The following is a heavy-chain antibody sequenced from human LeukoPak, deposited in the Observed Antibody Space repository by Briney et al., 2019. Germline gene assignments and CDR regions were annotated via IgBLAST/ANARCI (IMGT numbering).Heavy chain of an antibody. D-gene: IGHD3-22*01. J-gene: IGHJ5*02. Sequence: PSQTLSLTCTVSGGSISSGDYYWSWIRQPPGKGLEWIGFIYYSGSTSYNPSLKSRVTISLDTSKNYFSLKLTSMTAADTAIYYSGIGDYYDSSGYYYHLGQGTLVTVSS. V-gene: IGHV4-30-4*08. CDR1: GGSISSGDYY. CDR3: GIGDYYDSSGYYYH. CDR2: IYYSGST.